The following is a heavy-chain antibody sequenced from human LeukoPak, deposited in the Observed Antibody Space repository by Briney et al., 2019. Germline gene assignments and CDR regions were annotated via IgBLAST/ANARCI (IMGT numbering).Heavy chain of an antibody. Sequence: GGSLRLSCAASGFTFSSYSMNWVRQAPGKGLEWVSYISSSSSTIYYADSVKGRFTISRDNAKNSLYLQMNSLRAEDTAVYYCARDPRRITMVRGADWGQGTLVTVSS. D-gene: IGHD3-10*01. CDR3: ARDPRRITMVRGAD. CDR2: ISSSSSTI. V-gene: IGHV3-48*01. J-gene: IGHJ4*02. CDR1: GFTFSSYS.